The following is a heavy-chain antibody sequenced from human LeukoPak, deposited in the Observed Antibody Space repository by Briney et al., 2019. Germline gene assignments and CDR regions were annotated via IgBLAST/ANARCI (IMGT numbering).Heavy chain of an antibody. CDR1: GFTFSDYY. CDR3: ARASTSSGWYAGYLGYYYYYYMDV. Sequence: GGSLRLSCAASGFTFSDYYMSWIRQAPGKGLEWVSYISSSGSTIYYADSVKGRFTISRDNAKDSLYLQMNSLRAEDTAVYYCARASTSSGWYAGYLGYYYYYYMDVWGKGTTVTVSS. D-gene: IGHD6-19*01. J-gene: IGHJ6*03. V-gene: IGHV3-11*04. CDR2: ISSSGSTI.